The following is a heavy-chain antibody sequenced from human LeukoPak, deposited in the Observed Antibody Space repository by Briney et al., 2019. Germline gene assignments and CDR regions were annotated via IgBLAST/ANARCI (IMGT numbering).Heavy chain of an antibody. CDR2: IYFSGST. D-gene: IGHD4-23*01. V-gene: IGHV4-39*01. J-gene: IGHJ5*02. CDR1: GGPISRITYF. Sequence: SETLSLTCTVSGGPISRITYFWGWVRQPPGRGLEWIGSIYFSGSTYYNPSLKSRVTISIDTSKNQISLKLSSVTAADTALYYCARHNYGGPANWFDPWGQGTLVTVSS. CDR3: ARHNYGGPANWFDP.